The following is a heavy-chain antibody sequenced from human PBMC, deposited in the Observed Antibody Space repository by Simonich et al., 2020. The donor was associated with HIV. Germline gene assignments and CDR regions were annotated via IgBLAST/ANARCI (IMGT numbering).Heavy chain of an antibody. J-gene: IGHJ4*02. CDR2: IYYSGST. V-gene: IGHV4-59*12. Sequence: QVQLQESGPGLVKPSKTLSLTCAVYGGSFSGYYWSWIRQPPGKGLGWIGYIYYSGSTNHNPSLKSRVTISVDTSKNQFSLKLSFVTAADTAIYYCARGRPPGFSNGWYHFDFWGQGTLVTVSP. CDR3: ARGRPPGFSNGWYHFDF. D-gene: IGHD6-19*01. CDR1: GGSFSGYY.